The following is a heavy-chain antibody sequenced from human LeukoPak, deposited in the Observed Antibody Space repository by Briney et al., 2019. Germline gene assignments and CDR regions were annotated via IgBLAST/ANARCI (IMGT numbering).Heavy chain of an antibody. Sequence: SETLSLTCTVSGGSTSSYYWSWIQQPPGKGLEWIGYIYYSGSTNYNPSLKSRVTISVDTSKNQFSLKLSSVTAADTAVYYCASSGYSSGGTIDYWGQGTLVTVSS. CDR1: GGSTSSYY. CDR2: IYYSGST. CDR3: ASSGYSSGGTIDY. D-gene: IGHD6-19*01. J-gene: IGHJ4*02. V-gene: IGHV4-59*01.